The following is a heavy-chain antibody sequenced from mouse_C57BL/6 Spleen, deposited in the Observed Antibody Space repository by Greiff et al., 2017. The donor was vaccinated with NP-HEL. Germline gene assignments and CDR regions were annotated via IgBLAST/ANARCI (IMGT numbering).Heavy chain of an antibody. J-gene: IGHJ3*01. CDR1: GYTFTSYW. D-gene: IGHD1-1*01. CDR3: AREGYGSSYGWFAY. CDR2: IHPNSGST. V-gene: IGHV1-64*01. Sequence: QVQLQQPGAELVKPGASVKLSCKASGYTFTSYWMHWVKQRPGQGLEWIGMIHPNSGSTNYNEKFKSKATLTVDKSSSTAYMQLSSLTSEDSAVYYWAREGYGSSYGWFAYWGQGTLVTVSA.